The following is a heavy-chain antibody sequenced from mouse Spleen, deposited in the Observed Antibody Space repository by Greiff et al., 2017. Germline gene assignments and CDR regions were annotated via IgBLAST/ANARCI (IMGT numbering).Heavy chain of an antibody. V-gene: IGHV5-9*04. CDR2: ISSGGGNT. CDR3: ARHITTMVADAMDY. Sequence: EVHLVESGGGLVKPGGSLKLSCAASGFTFSSYTMSWVRQTPAKRLEWVATISSGGGNTYYPDSVKGRFTISRDNARNTLYLQMSSLRSEDTAMYYCARHITTMVADAMDYWGQGTSVTVSS. CDR1: GFTFSSYT. D-gene: IGHD1-1*01. J-gene: IGHJ4*01.